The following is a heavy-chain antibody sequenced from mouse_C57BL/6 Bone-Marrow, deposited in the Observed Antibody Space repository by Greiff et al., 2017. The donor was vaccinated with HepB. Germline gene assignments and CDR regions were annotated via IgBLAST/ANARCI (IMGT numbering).Heavy chain of an antibody. J-gene: IGHJ2*01. D-gene: IGHD1-1*01. V-gene: IGHV14-4*01. CDR3: TTCYYGPY. Sequence: EVKLVESGAELVRPGASVKLSCTASGFNIKDDYMHWVKQRPEQGLEWIGWIDPENGDTEYASKFQGKATITADTSSNTAYLQLSSLTSEDTAVYYCTTCYYGPYWGQGTTLTVSS. CDR1: GFNIKDDY. CDR2: IDPENGDT.